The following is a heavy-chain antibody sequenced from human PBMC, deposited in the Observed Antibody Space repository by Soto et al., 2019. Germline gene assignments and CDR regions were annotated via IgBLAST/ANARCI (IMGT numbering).Heavy chain of an antibody. Sequence: GGSLRLSCAASGFTFSSYTMHWVRQAPGKGLEYVSAITSNGGSTYYANSVKGRFTISRDNSKNTLYLQTGSLRAEDMAVYYWARGYYGSGSYYPYAAFDIWGQGTMVTVSS. J-gene: IGHJ3*02. CDR2: ITSNGGST. V-gene: IGHV3-64*01. CDR1: GFTFSSYT. D-gene: IGHD3-10*01. CDR3: ARGYYGSGSYYPYAAFDI.